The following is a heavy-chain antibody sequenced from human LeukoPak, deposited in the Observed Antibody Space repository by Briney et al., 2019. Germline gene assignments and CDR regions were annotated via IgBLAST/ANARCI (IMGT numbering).Heavy chain of an antibody. Sequence: GGSLRLSCAASGFTFSVSAMHWVRQASGKGLEWVGRIRSKANSYATAYAASVKGRFTISRDDSKNTAYLQMNSLKTEDTAVYYCTRHDYYYGMDVWGQGTTVTVSS. V-gene: IGHV3-73*01. CDR2: IRSKANSYAT. CDR3: TRHDYYYGMDV. CDR1: GFTFSVSA. J-gene: IGHJ6*02.